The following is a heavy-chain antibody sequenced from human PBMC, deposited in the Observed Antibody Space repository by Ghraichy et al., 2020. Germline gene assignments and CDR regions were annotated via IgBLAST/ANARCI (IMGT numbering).Heavy chain of an antibody. D-gene: IGHD1-26*01. CDR3: ARDKGLIVGATDDAFDI. CDR1: GFTFSSYS. V-gene: IGHV3-48*02. CDR2: ISSSSSTI. Sequence: GGSLRLSCAASGFTFSSYSMNWVRQAPGKGLEWVSYISSSSSTIYYADSVKGRFTISRDNAKNSLYLQMNSLRDEDTAVYYCARDKGLIVGATDDAFDIWGQGTMVTVSS. J-gene: IGHJ3*02.